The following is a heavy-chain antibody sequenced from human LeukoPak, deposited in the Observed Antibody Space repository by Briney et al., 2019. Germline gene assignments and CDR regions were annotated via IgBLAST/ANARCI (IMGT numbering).Heavy chain of an antibody. J-gene: IGHJ4*02. CDR1: GFIFSSYS. CDR3: AKSVYKIVVVVAATGDY. Sequence: GGSLRLSCTASGFIFSSYSMHWVRQAPGKGLEFVSAISSNGGSTFYANSVKGRFTISRDTSKNTLYLQMNSLRAEDTAVYYCAKSVYKIVVVVAATGDYWGQGTLVTVSS. V-gene: IGHV3-64*01. D-gene: IGHD2-15*01. CDR2: ISSNGGST.